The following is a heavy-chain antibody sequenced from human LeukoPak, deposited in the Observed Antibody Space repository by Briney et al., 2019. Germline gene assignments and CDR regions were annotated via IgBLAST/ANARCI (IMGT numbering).Heavy chain of an antibody. D-gene: IGHD5-12*01. CDR2: ISSSGSTI. CDR1: GLTFSSYE. J-gene: IGHJ3*02. V-gene: IGHV3-48*03. Sequence: GSLRLSCAASGLTFSSYEMNWVRQAPGKGLEWVSYISSSGSTIYYADSVKGRFTISRDNAKNSLYLQMNSLRAEDTAVYYCARRGSSDAFDIWGQGTMVTVSS. CDR3: ARRGSSDAFDI.